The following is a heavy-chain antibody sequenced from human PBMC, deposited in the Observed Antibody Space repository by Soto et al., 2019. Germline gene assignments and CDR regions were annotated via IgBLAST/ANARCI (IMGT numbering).Heavy chain of an antibody. CDR3: ARDCSGGSCPMPFFDY. V-gene: IGHV1-69*08. CDR2: IIPILGIA. J-gene: IGHJ4*02. CDR1: GGTFSSYT. Sequence: QVQLVQSGAEVKKPGSSVKVSCKASGGTFSSYTISWVRQAPGQGLEWMGRIIPILGIANYAQKFQGRVTITADKSTSTAYMALSSLRSEDTAVYYCARDCSGGSCPMPFFDYWGQGTLVTVSS. D-gene: IGHD2-15*01.